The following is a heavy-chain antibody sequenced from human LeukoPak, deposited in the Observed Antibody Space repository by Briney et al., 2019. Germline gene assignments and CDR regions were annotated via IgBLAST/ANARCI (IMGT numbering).Heavy chain of an antibody. CDR1: GFTFRSYG. Sequence: GGSLSLSGVGSGFTFRSYGMSWVRPAPGKGLEWVSAISGSGGSTYYADSVKGRFTISRDNSKNTLYLQMKSLRAEDTAVYYCAKDLRHHYGSGRGSLDAFISAGKGQWSP. CDR3: AKDLRHHYGSGRGSLDAFIS. D-gene: IGHD3-10*01. J-gene: IGHJ3*02. CDR2: ISGSGGST. V-gene: IGHV3-23*01.